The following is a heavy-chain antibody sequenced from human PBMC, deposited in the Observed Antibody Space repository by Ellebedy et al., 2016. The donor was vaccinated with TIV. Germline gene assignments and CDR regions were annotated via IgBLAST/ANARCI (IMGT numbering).Heavy chain of an antibody. V-gene: IGHV3-9*01. CDR3: AKDKSGYYYYGMDV. Sequence: GGSLRLXCAASGFTFDDYAMHWVRQAPGKGLEWVSGISWNSGSIGYADSVKGRFTISRDNAKNSLYLQMNSLRAEDTALYYCAKDKSGYYYYGMDVWGQGTTVTVSS. D-gene: IGHD1-26*01. CDR1: GFTFDDYA. CDR2: ISWNSGSI. J-gene: IGHJ6*02.